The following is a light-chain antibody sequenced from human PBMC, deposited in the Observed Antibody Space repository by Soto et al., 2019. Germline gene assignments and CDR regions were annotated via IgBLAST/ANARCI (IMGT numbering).Light chain of an antibody. CDR3: QQYNSYSPT. CDR1: QSISSW. V-gene: IGKV1-5*01. J-gene: IGKJ1*01. Sequence: DIQMTQSRSTLSASVGDRVTITFRASQSISSWLAWYQQKPGKAPKLLIYDASSLESGVPSRFRGSGSGTEFTLTISSLQPDDFATYYCQQYNSYSPTFGKGTKVDI. CDR2: DAS.